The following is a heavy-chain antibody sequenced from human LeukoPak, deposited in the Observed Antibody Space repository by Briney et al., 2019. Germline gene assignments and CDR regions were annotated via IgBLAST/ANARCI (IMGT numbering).Heavy chain of an antibody. CDR1: GGTFISYA. CDR2: IIPILGIA. Sequence: SVTVSFTASGGTFISYAISSVRPAPGQGLAWMGRIIPILGIANYAQKFQGRVTITADKSTNTAYMELSSLRSEDTAVYYCLATVTNYNYYGMDVWGQGTTVTVSS. V-gene: IGHV1-69*04. D-gene: IGHD4-4*01. J-gene: IGHJ6*02. CDR3: LATVTNYNYYGMDV.